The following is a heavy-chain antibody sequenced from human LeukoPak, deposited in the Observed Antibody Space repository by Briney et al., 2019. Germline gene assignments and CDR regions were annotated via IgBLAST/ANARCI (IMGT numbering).Heavy chain of an antibody. J-gene: IGHJ4*02. CDR3: AKDSSLYFDY. CDR2: ISYDGSNK. D-gene: IGHD3-16*02. Sequence: PGGSLRLSCAASGFTLSSYGMHWVRQAPGKGLEWVAVISYDGSNKYYADSVKGRFTISRDNSKNTLYLQMNSLRAEDTAVYYCAKDSSLYFDYWGQGTLVTVSS. CDR1: GFTLSSYG. V-gene: IGHV3-30*18.